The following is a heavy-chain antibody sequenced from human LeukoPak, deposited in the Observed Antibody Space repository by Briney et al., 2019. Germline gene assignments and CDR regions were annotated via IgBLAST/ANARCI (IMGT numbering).Heavy chain of an antibody. J-gene: IGHJ4*02. V-gene: IGHV3-74*01. D-gene: IGHD1-1*01. Sequence: PGGSLRLSCAASGFTFSNYWMHWVRQAPGKGLVWVSRINSDGINTSYADSVKGRFTISRDNAKKSLYLQMNSLRAEDTAVYYCVRDNELGYWGQGTLVTVSS. CDR2: INSDGINT. CDR1: GFTFSNYW. CDR3: VRDNELGY.